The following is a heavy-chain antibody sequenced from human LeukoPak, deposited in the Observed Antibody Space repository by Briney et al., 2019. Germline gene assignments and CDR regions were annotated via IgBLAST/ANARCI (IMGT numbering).Heavy chain of an antibody. J-gene: IGHJ4*02. V-gene: IGHV1-2*02. D-gene: IGHD3-10*01. CDR2: INPNSGGT. CDR3: ASEEYYGSGSYYINVLDN. CDR1: GYTFTGYY. Sequence: ASVKVSCKASGYTFTGYYMHWVRQAPGQGLEWMGWINPNSGGTNYAQKFQGRVTMTRDTSISTAYMELSRLRSDDTAVYYCASEEYYGSGSYYINVLDNWGQGTLVTVSS.